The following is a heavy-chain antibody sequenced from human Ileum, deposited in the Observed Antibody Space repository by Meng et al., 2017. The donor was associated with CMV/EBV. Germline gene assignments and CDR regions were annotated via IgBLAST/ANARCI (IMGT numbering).Heavy chain of an antibody. V-gene: IGHV1-2*04. CDR2: SNPTSGAT. CDR1: GSSFTGYS. D-gene: IGHD6-19*01. Sequence: SGSSFTGYSLRWVRLAPGQGLEWMEWSNPTSGATVYAKNFQGWVTMTRDTSNSTAYMDITRLRSDDTAVYYCARGLGSSGYSGSDYWGQGTMVTVSS. CDR3: ARGLGSSGYSGSDY. J-gene: IGHJ4*02.